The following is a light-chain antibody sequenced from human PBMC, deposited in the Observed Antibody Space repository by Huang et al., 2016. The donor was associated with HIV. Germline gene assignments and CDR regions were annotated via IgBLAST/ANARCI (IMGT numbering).Light chain of an antibody. Sequence: EVVMTQSPATLSVSPGERVTLSCRASQSISTNLAWYQQKLGLAPRLLIYGASTRATAIPARFSGSGSGTEFTLPISSLQSEDFAVYYCQQYNKWPRTFGQGTKLEIK. V-gene: IGKV3-15*01. CDR1: QSISTN. CDR3: QQYNKWPRT. J-gene: IGKJ2*01. CDR2: GAS.